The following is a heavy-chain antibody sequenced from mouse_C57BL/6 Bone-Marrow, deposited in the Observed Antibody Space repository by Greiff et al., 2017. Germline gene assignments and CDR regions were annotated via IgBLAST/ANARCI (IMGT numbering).Heavy chain of an antibody. D-gene: IGHD1-1*01. CDR2: IWTGGGT. CDR3: ARSLTYYGSSYGY. CDR1: GFSLTSYA. J-gene: IGHJ2*01. Sequence: VQVVESGPGLVAPSQSLSITCTVSGFSLTSYAISWVRQPPGKGLEWLGVIWTGGGTNYNSALKSRLSISKDNSKSHVFLKMNSLQTDDTARYYCARSLTYYGSSYGYWGQGTTLTVSS. V-gene: IGHV2-9-1*01.